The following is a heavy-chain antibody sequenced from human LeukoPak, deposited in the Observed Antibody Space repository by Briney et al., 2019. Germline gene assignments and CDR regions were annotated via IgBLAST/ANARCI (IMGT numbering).Heavy chain of an antibody. Sequence: GGSLRLSCAAAGFAFNDFAMSWVRQTPGKGLEWVSSITSTGESTYYAVSLRGRFTISRGNSGGTLYLQMNSLRTEDSAVYYCAKRLSRGYFGKLIFDFWGQGALVTVSS. J-gene: IGHJ4*02. CDR1: GFAFNDFA. CDR3: AKRLSRGYFGKLIFDF. D-gene: IGHD3-9*01. CDR2: ITSTGEST. V-gene: IGHV3-23*01.